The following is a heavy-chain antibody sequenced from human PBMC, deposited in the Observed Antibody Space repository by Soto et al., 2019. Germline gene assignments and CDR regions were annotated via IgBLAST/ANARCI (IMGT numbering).Heavy chain of an antibody. J-gene: IGHJ5*02. Sequence: SETLSLTCSVYGGSFGVYYWSWIRQPPGKGLEWIGEINHSGSTNYNPSLKSRVTISVDTSKNQFSLKLSSVTAADTAVYYCARSGGSSENWFDPWGQGTLVTVSS. CDR1: GGSFGVYY. V-gene: IGHV4-34*01. D-gene: IGHD2-15*01. CDR2: INHSGST. CDR3: ARSGGSSENWFDP.